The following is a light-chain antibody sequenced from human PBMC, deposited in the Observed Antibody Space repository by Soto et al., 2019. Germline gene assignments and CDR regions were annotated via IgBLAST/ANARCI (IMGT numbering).Light chain of an antibody. CDR1: SSDVGGYNY. Sequence: QSALTQPASVSGSPGQSITISCTGTSSDVGGYNYVSWYQHHPGKAPKVIIYEVTNRPSGVSNRFSGSKSGDTASLTISGLQAEDEADYYCSSYTSSNTFVFGTGTQLTVL. CDR2: EVT. J-gene: IGLJ1*01. V-gene: IGLV2-14*01. CDR3: SSYTSSNTFV.